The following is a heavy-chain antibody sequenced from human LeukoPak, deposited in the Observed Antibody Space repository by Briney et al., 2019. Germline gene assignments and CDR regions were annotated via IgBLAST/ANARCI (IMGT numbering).Heavy chain of an antibody. J-gene: IGHJ4*02. CDR1: GFTFSNAW. CDR3: TTEAYYYDSGAIKYFDY. Sequence: GGSLRLSCAASGFTFSNAWMSWVRQAPGKGLEWVGRIKSKTDGRATHYAAAVKGRFTISRDDSNNTPYLQMNSLKTEDTAVYYCTTEAYYYDSGAIKYFDYWGQGTLVTVSS. CDR2: IKSKTDGRAT. V-gene: IGHV3-15*01. D-gene: IGHD3-22*01.